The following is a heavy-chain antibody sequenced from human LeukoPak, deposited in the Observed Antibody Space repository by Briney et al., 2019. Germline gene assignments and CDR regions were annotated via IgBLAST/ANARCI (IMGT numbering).Heavy chain of an antibody. CDR2: ISGSGYNT. J-gene: IGHJ4*02. CDR3: AISSSAYSRFDY. D-gene: IGHD3-22*01. Sequence: GGSLRLSCAASGFTFSRYDMSWVRQSPGKGLEWVSTISGSGYNTYSADSVKGRFTISRDNAKNSLYLQMNSLRAEDTAVYYCAISSSAYSRFDYWGQGTLVTVSS. V-gene: IGHV3-23*01. CDR1: GFTFSRYD.